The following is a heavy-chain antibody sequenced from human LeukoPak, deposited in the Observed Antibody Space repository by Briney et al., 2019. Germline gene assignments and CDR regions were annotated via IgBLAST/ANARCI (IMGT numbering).Heavy chain of an antibody. CDR3: ATGYGDFRVEGRYFYS. CDR1: DGFITNYY. Sequence: SETLSLTCTVSDGFITNYYWSWVRQPPGKGLEFIGYVHYGGTTNYNPSLRSRVTISIDTSKKHFFLKLNSVTAADTAVYYCATGYGDFRVEGRYFYSWGQGTLVTVSS. V-gene: IGHV4-59*01. CDR2: VHYGGTT. J-gene: IGHJ4*02. D-gene: IGHD4-17*01.